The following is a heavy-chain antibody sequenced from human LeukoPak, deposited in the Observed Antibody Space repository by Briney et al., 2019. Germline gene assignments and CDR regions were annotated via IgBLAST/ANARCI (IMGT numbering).Heavy chain of an antibody. D-gene: IGHD3-9*01. V-gene: IGHV4-61*02. CDR3: ARARPSNYDILPFLDY. J-gene: IGHJ4*02. Sequence: SETLSLTCTVSGGSISSGSYYWSWIRQPAGKGLEWIGRIYTSGSTNYNPSLKSRVTISVDTSKNQFSLKLSSVTAADTAVYYCARARPSNYDILPFLDYWGQGTLVTVSS. CDR2: IYTSGST. CDR1: GGSISSGSYY.